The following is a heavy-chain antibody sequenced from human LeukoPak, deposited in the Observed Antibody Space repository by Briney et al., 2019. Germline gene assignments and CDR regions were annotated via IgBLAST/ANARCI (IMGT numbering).Heavy chain of an antibody. CDR3: AKRGDDGTYSDY. D-gene: IGHD5-24*01. J-gene: IGHJ4*02. V-gene: IGHV3-30*18. CDR2: ILYDGSNK. Sequence: GGSLRLSCAASGFTFSSYAMHWVRQAPGKGLEWVAVILYDGSNKYYADSVKGRFTISRDNSKNTLYLQMNGLRAEDTAVYYCAKRGDDGTYSDYWGQGTLVTVSS. CDR1: GFTFSSYA.